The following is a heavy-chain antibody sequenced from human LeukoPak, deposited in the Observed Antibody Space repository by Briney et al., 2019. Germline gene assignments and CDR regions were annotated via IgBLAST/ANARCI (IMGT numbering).Heavy chain of an antibody. V-gene: IGHV4-59*01. CDR1: DDSISDYY. Sequence: PSETLSLTCTVSDDSISDYYWSWIRQPPGKGLVWIGYISYSGSANYNPSLKSRVTISLDTSKNQFSLKLTSVTTADTAVFYCARTHSSSLIWFDPWGQGTLVIVSS. CDR2: ISYSGSA. CDR3: ARTHSSSLIWFDP. J-gene: IGHJ5*02. D-gene: IGHD6-13*01.